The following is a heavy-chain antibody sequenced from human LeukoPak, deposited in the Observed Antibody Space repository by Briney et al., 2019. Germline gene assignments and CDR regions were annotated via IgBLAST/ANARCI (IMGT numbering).Heavy chain of an antibody. CDR2: INTDGSST. CDR3: AKPYGSGYYFFDN. CDR1: GFTFKNYW. V-gene: IGHV3-74*01. J-gene: IGHJ4*02. Sequence: GGSLRLSCAASGFTFKNYWMHWVRHAPGKGLVWVSRINTDGSSTTFADSVKGRFTISRDNAKNTLYLQMNSLRAEDTAVYYCAKPYGSGYYFFDNWGQGTLVTVSS. D-gene: IGHD6-19*01.